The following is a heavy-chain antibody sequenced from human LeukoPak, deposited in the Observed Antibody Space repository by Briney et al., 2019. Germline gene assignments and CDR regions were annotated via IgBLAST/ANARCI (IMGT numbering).Heavy chain of an antibody. CDR1: GGSISSYY. J-gene: IGHJ5*02. CDR3: ARETPINWFDP. CDR2: IYYSGST. Sequence: PSETLSLTCTVSGGSISSYYWSWIRQPPGKGLEWIGYIYYSGSTYYNPSLKSRVTISVDTSKNQFSLKLSSVTAADTAVYYCARETPINWFDPWGQGTLVTVSS. V-gene: IGHV4-59*01.